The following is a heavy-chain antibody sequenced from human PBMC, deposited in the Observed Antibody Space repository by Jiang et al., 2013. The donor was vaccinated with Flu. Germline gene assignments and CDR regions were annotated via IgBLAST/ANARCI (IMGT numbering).Heavy chain of an antibody. CDR3: AKSYYDSSGYVSFQH. Sequence: CSGLVKPSETLSLTCTVSGGSIRSTNYYWGWIRQPPGKGLEWIGSIYYSGSTYYSPSHKSRVTISVDTSKNQFSLQLTSVTAGDTAVYYCAKSYYDSSGYVSFQHWGQGTWSPSRQ. CDR2: IYYSGST. J-gene: IGHJ1*01. V-gene: IGHV4-39*01. D-gene: IGHD3-22*01. CDR1: GGSIRSTNYY.